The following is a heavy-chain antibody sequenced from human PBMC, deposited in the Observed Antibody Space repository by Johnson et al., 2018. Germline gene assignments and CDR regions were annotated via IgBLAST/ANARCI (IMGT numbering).Heavy chain of an antibody. J-gene: IGHJ3*01. CDR1: GFSFGDYA. D-gene: IGHD1-1*01. CDR3: ARFGSGINTPDAFDV. CDR2: ISSDSVTL. V-gene: IGHV3-69-1*01. Sequence: VQLQESGGGLVKPGLSLRLSCAASGFSFGDYAMSWFRQASEKGLEWVSSISSDSVTLYYADSVKGRFPTSRDNAKDSLYLQMNSLREEDAAIYYCARFGSGINTPDAFDVWGQGTMVTVSS.